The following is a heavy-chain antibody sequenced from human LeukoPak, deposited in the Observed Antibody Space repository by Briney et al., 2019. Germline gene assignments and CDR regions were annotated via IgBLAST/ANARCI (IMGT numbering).Heavy chain of an antibody. D-gene: IGHD2-2*01. Sequence: GEPLKISCKGSEYSFSSYWIAWVRQMPGKGLEWMGIIHPGDSDTAYSQSFQGQVTISVDKSISTAYLQWSSLKASDSAMYYCARSTRPAAIGHGMDVWGQGTAVTVSS. J-gene: IGHJ6*02. CDR3: ARSTRPAAIGHGMDV. V-gene: IGHV5-51*01. CDR1: EYSFSSYW. CDR2: IHPGDSDT.